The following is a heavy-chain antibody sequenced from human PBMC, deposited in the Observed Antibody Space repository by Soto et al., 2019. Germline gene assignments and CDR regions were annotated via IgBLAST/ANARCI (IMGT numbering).Heavy chain of an antibody. CDR3: ARDDGTGTYYTPS. CDR2: IKRDGSDT. Sequence: GESLKISCAASGLTFSSYWMHWVRQAPGKGLVWVSRIKRDGSDTSYAGSVKGRFTISRDNAKSILYLQMNSLRAEDTAVYYCARDDGTGTYYTPSWGQGTLVTVSS. V-gene: IGHV3-74*01. J-gene: IGHJ5*02. CDR1: GLTFSSYW. D-gene: IGHD3-10*01.